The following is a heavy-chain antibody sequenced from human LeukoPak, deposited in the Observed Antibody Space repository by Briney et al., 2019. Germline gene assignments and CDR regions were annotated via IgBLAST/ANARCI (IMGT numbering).Heavy chain of an antibody. V-gene: IGHV5-51*01. CDR2: IYPGDSDT. Sequence: GESLKISCKGSGYSFTSYWIGWVRQMPGKGLEWMGIIYPGDSDTRYSPSFQGQVTISADKSISTAYLQWSSLKASDTAMYYCARQREAGTIDGNWFDPWGQGTLVTVSS. D-gene: IGHD6-19*01. CDR3: ARQREAGTIDGNWFDP. CDR1: GYSFTSYW. J-gene: IGHJ5*02.